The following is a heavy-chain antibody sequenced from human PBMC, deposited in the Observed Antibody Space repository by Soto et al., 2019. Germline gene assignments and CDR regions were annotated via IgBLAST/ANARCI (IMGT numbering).Heavy chain of an antibody. CDR1: GGSFSGYY. CDR2: INNGGSS. CDR3: ARGRGDGYNLNWYFDL. V-gene: IGHV4-34*01. J-gene: IGHJ2*01. Sequence: QVHLQQWGAGLLKPSETLSLNCAVYGGSFSGYYWSWIRQPPGKGLEWIGEINNGGSSNYNPSLKSRGSMLVGTSNNQFSLKLTSVTAADTAVYYCARGRGDGYNLNWYFDLWGRGTLVTVSS. D-gene: IGHD3-10*01.